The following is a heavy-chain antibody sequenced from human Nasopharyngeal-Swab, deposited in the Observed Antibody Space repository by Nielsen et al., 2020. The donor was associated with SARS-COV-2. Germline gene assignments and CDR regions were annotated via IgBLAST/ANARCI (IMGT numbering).Heavy chain of an antibody. Sequence: SETLSLTCTVSGGSFSSRNSYGGWIRQHPGKGLEWIGYIYYSGSTHYNPSLKSRVTISVDTSKNQFSLKLSSVTAADTAVYYCARERGRYSGYDRYAFDIWGQGTMVTVSS. CDR3: ARERGRYSGYDRYAFDI. D-gene: IGHD5-12*01. CDR2: IYYSGST. V-gene: IGHV4-31*03. CDR1: GGSFSSRNSY. J-gene: IGHJ3*02.